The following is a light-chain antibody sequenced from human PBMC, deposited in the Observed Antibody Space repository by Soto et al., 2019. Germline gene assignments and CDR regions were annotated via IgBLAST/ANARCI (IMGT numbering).Light chain of an antibody. J-gene: IGKJ1*01. V-gene: IGKV4-1*01. CDR3: QQYYSTPQT. CDR2: WAS. Sequence: DIVMTQSPDSLAVSLGERATINCKSSQSVLYSSNNKNYLAWYQQKPRQPPKLLIYWASTRESGVPDRFSGSGSGTDFTLTISSLQAEDVAAYYCQQYYSTPQTFGQGTKVEIK. CDR1: QSVLYSSNNKNY.